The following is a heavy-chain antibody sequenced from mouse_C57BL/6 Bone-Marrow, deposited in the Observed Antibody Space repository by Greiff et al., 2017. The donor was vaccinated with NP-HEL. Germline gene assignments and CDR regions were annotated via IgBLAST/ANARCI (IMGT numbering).Heavy chain of an antibody. V-gene: IGHV1-75*01. CDR3: ARRTITTVVDSYAMDY. J-gene: IGHJ4*01. D-gene: IGHD1-1*01. Sequence: VQLKQSGPELVKPGASVKISCKASGYTFTDYYINWVKQRPGQGLEWIGWIFPGSGSTYYNEKFKGKATLTVDKSSSTAYMLLSSLTSEDSAVYFCARRTITTVVDSYAMDYWGQGTSVTVSS. CDR2: IFPGSGST. CDR1: GYTFTDYY.